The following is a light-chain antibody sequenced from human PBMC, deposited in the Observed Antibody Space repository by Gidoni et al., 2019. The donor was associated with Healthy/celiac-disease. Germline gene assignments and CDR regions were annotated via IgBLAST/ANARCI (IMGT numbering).Light chain of an antibody. J-gene: IGKJ1*01. Sequence: DIVMTQSPLSLPVTPGEPASISCRSSQSLLHSTGYNYLDWYLQKPGQSPQLLIYLGSNRASGVPDRFNGSGSGTDFTLKISRVEAEDVGVYYCMQALQTPPWTFGQGTKVEIK. CDR2: LGS. V-gene: IGKV2-28*01. CDR1: QSLLHSTGYNY. CDR3: MQALQTPPWT.